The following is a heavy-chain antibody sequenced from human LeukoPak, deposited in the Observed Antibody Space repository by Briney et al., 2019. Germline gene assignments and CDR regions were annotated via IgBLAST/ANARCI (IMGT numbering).Heavy chain of an antibody. Sequence: ASVKVSCKASGGTFSSYAISWVRQAPGQGLEWMGGIIPIFGTANYAQKFQGRVTITADESTSTAYMELSSLRSEDTAVYYCARARSGYFGNFFDYWGQGTQVTVSS. CDR2: IIPIFGTA. CDR1: GGTFSSYA. CDR3: ARARSGYFGNFFDY. D-gene: IGHD3-22*01. V-gene: IGHV1-69*13. J-gene: IGHJ4*02.